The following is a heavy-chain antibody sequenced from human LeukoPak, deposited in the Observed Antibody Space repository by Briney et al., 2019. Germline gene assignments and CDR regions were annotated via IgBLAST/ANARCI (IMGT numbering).Heavy chain of an antibody. V-gene: IGHV3-21*06. CDR2: ISRESEKI. J-gene: IGHJ5*02. CDR1: GFTFSLYE. CDR3: VRDSEGSGWVRFDP. D-gene: IGHD6-19*01. Sequence: GSLRLSCTTSGFTFSLYEMNWVRQAPGKGLEWVSSISRESEKIYYRASVKGRFTISRDDAKNSLYLQMNSLRVEDMAVYYCVRDSEGSGWVRFDPWGQGSLVTVSS.